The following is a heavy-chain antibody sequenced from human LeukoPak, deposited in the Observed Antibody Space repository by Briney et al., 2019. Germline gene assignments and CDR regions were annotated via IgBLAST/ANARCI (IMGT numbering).Heavy chain of an antibody. CDR3: AKDLGGSTDY. CDR2: IRGST. CDR1: GFTFTNYA. Sequence: GGSLRLSCAASGFTFTNYAMSWVRQAPGKGLEWVSLIRGSTYYADSVKGRFTISRDNSQKTVYLQMNSLRAEDTALYYCAKDLGGSTDYWGQGTLVTVSS. V-gene: IGHV3-23*01. J-gene: IGHJ4*02. D-gene: IGHD5-12*01.